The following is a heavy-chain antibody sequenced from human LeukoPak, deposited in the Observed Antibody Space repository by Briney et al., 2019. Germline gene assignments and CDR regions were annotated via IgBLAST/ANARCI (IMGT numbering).Heavy chain of an antibody. V-gene: IGHV4-30-2*01. Sequence: SETLSLTCAVSGGSISSGGYSWSWIRQPPGKGLEWIGYIYHSGSTYYNPSLKSRVTISVDRSKNQFSLKLSSMTAADTAVYYCARAGGYSYGPLLFDYWGQGTLVTVSS. CDR3: ARAGGYSYGPLLFDY. J-gene: IGHJ4*02. D-gene: IGHD5-18*01. CDR2: IYHSGST. CDR1: GGSISSGGYS.